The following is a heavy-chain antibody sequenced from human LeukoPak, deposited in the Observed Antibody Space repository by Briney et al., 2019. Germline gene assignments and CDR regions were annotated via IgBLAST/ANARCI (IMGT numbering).Heavy chain of an antibody. CDR2: IYHSGST. D-gene: IGHD6-19*01. CDR1: GYSISSGYY. Sequence: PSETLSLTCTVSGYSISSGYYWGWIRPPPGKGLEWIGSIYHSGSTYYNPSLKSRVTISVDTSKNQFSLKLSSVTAADTAVYYCARVPGGAVAGILDYWGQGTLVTVSS. J-gene: IGHJ4*02. V-gene: IGHV4-38-2*02. CDR3: ARVPGGAVAGILDY.